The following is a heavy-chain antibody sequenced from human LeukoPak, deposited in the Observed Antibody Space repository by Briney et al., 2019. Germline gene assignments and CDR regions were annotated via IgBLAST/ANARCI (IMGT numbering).Heavy chain of an antibody. Sequence: HGESLKISCKGSGYSFTSYWIGWVRQMPGKGLEWIALISPANSETIYSPSFQGQVTISADKSINTAYLQWSSLKASDTAMYYCARRLAAAGAVGRYFDYWGQGTLVTVSS. V-gene: IGHV5-51*01. J-gene: IGHJ4*02. D-gene: IGHD6-13*01. CDR2: ISPANSET. CDR3: ARRLAAAGAVGRYFDY. CDR1: GYSFTSYW.